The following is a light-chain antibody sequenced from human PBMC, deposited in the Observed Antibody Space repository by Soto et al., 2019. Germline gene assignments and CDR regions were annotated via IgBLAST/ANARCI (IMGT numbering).Light chain of an antibody. V-gene: IGKV3-15*01. CDR2: DAS. CDR1: QVVTTN. Sequence: LVTQAPSTLTESPGDRATLSWRAGQVVTTNFAWYQQKPGQAPRLLIYDASTRATGVPARFSGSGSGTDFTLTISSLQPEDSAVYYCQQDNNSPLSFGQGTQVDI. CDR3: QQDNNSPLS. J-gene: IGKJ5*01.